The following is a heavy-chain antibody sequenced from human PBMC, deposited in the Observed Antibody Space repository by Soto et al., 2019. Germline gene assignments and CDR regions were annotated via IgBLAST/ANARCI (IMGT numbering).Heavy chain of an antibody. CDR1: GFTFSSHG. CDR2: IWFDGSNK. D-gene: IGHD5-12*01. J-gene: IGHJ6*02. CDR3: ARDRGYSGYDSPRYYYGMDV. Sequence: QVQLVESGGGVVQPGRSLRLSCAASGFTFSSHGMHWVRQAPGKGLEWVAVIWFDGSNKYYADSVKGRFTISRDNSKNPLYLQMNSLRAEDTAVYYCARDRGYSGYDSPRYYYGMDVWGQGTTVTVSS. V-gene: IGHV3-33*01.